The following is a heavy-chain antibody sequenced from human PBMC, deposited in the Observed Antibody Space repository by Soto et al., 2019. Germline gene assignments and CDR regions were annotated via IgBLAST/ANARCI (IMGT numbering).Heavy chain of an antibody. CDR2: VNPHSGYA. CDR3: ARAYSGTLDFGY. V-gene: IGHV1-8*01. CDR1: GYTFNNHH. Sequence: ASVKVSCKASGYTFNNHHIYWVRQVTGQGLEWMGWVNPHSGYAGYAQKFQGRVTMTRTTSTSTAFMELSSLTSEDTAVYYCARAYSGTLDFGYWGHRPLVTVSS. J-gene: IGHJ4*01. D-gene: IGHD1-26*01.